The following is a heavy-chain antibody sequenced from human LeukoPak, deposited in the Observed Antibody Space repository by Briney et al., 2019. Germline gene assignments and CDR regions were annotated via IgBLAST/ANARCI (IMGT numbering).Heavy chain of an antibody. CDR1: GFTFSSYG. Sequence: GGSLRLSCAASGFTFSSYGMHWVRQAPGKGLEWVAVISYDGSNKYYADSVKGRFTISRDNSKNTLYLQMNSLRAEDTAVYYCAKGDAFDIWCQGTMVTVSS. CDR3: AKGDAFDI. J-gene: IGHJ3*02. CDR2: ISYDGSNK. V-gene: IGHV3-30*18.